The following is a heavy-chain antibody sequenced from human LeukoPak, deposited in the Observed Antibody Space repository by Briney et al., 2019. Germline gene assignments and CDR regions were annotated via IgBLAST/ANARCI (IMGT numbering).Heavy chain of an antibody. CDR2: FYDSGST. J-gene: IGHJ4*02. V-gene: IGHV4-59*01. Sequence: PSETLSLTCTVSGYSISGYYWSWIRQAPGKGPEWIGYFYDSGSTNYNPSVRSRVTISVDTSKNQFSLRLTSVTAADTAVYYCGRGIVGSTENFWGQGTRVTVSS. CDR3: GRGIVGSTENF. D-gene: IGHD1-26*01. CDR1: GYSISGYY.